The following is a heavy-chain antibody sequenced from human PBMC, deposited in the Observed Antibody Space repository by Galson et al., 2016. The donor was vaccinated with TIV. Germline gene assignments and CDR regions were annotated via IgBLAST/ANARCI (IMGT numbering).Heavy chain of an antibody. D-gene: IGHD1-26*01. J-gene: IGHJ5*02. CDR2: IYHGGST. Sequence: SETLSLTCTVSGGSISTNSYYWGWIRQSPGKGLEWIGSIYHGGSTYYNPSLASRVAISLDKSKNQFSLRLYSVTAADTAVYYCARDEGGVYSGSNYLGWFDPWGQGTLV. CDR3: ARDEGGVYSGSNYLGWFDP. CDR1: GGSISTNSYY. V-gene: IGHV4-39*07.